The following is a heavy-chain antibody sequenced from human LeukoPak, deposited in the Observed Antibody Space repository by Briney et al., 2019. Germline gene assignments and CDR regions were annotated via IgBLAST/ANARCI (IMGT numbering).Heavy chain of an antibody. CDR3: AKTIASLGSGARYFDP. CDR2: MHPGESEI. V-gene: IGHV5-51*01. CDR1: GYSFTNYW. Sequence: GESLKISCKPSGYSFTNYWIAWVRQKPGKGLEWMGIMHPGESEINYSPSFEGQVTISADTSISTAYLEWYSLKASDSAIYYCAKTIASLGSGARYFDPWGQGTMITVSS. D-gene: IGHD5/OR15-5a*01. J-gene: IGHJ5*02.